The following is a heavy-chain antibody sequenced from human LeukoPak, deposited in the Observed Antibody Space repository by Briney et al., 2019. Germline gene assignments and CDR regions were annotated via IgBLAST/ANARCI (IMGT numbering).Heavy chain of an antibody. Sequence: EESLKISCKGSGYIFSNYWIGWVRQMSGKGLEWMGIIYPGDSETKYSPSFQGQVTISADRSISTAYLQWSSLKASDTAIYHCARFLLYHGMAGGYFDYWGQGTLVTVSS. V-gene: IGHV5-51*01. CDR2: IYPGDSET. CDR3: ARFLLYHGMAGGYFDY. J-gene: IGHJ4*02. CDR1: GYIFSNYW. D-gene: IGHD2-15*01.